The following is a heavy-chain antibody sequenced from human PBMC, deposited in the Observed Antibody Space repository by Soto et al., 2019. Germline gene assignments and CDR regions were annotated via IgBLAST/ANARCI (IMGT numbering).Heavy chain of an antibody. CDR3: ARLIGNSWLDA. CDR2: TDYRSNWYT. CDR1: GDSVSTNSAT. J-gene: IGHJ5*02. Sequence: PSQTLSLTCAISGDSVSTNSATWDWIRQSPSRGREWLGRTDYRSNWYTDYAVSVKGRITTSPDTSNNRLSLPLNSVTPDDAAVDSCARLIGNSWLDAWGQATLVTVS. D-gene: IGHD2-8*01. V-gene: IGHV6-1*01.